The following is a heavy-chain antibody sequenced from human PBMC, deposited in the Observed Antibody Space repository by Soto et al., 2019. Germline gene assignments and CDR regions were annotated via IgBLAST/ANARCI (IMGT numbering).Heavy chain of an antibody. D-gene: IGHD5-18*01. CDR3: ARSAAMDNFDY. CDR2: IYPGDSDT. J-gene: IGHJ4*02. V-gene: IGHV5-51*01. Sequence: GESLKISCRGSGYSFTSYWIGWVRQMPGKGLEWIGIIYPGDSDTRYSPSFQGQVTIAADKSISTAYLQWSSLKASDTAMYYCARSAAMDNFDYWGQGTLVTVSS. CDR1: GYSFTSYW.